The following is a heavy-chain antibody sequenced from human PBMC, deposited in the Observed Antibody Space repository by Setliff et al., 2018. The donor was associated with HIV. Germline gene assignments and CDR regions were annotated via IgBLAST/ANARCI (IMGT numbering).Heavy chain of an antibody. D-gene: IGHD2-2*01. J-gene: IGHJ6*03. CDR1: GYTFIGYH. Sequence: ASVKVSCKASGYTFIGYHIHWVRQAPRQGLEWVGRINPNSGATNYAQKFQGRVTMTRDTSSRTAYMELSRLRSDDTAVYFCARGRGYCSSHGCFYYYMDVWAEGTTVTVSS. CDR2: INPNSGAT. CDR3: ARGRGYCSSHGCFYYYMDV. V-gene: IGHV1-2*06.